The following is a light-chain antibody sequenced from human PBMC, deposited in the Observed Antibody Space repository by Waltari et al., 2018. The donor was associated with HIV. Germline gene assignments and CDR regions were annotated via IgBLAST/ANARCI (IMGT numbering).Light chain of an antibody. CDR2: SNN. CDR3: AAWDDSLNVPV. CDR1: TSNIGSNT. Sequence: QSVLTQPPSASGTPGQRLTISCSGSTSNIGSNTVNWYQQLPGTAPKLLIYSNNQVPSGVPDRFSGSKSGTSASLAISGLQSEDEADYYCAAWDDSLNVPVFGGGTRLTVL. J-gene: IGLJ3*02. V-gene: IGLV1-44*01.